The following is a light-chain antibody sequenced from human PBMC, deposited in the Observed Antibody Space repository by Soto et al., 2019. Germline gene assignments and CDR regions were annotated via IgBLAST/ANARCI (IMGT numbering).Light chain of an antibody. V-gene: IGLV2-14*01. Sequence: QSALTQPASVSGSPGQSITISCTGTISDVGGYNYVAWYQQYPGEVPKLLIYEVTSRPSGISNRFSGSKSGNTASLTISGLQAEDEADYYCSAYTGDSVLLFGGGTKVTVL. J-gene: IGLJ2*01. CDR3: SAYTGDSVLL. CDR1: ISDVGGYNY. CDR2: EVT.